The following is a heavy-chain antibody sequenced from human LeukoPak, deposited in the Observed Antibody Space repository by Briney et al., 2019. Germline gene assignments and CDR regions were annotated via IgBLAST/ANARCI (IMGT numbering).Heavy chain of an antibody. D-gene: IGHD3-10*01. Sequence: PGGSLRLSCEASGFSVSSNYMSWVRQAPGKGLEWVSAISGSGGSTYYADSVKGRFTISRDNSKNTLYLQMNSLRAEDTAVYYCAKMGTFDYYGSDNWFDPWGQGTLVTVSS. J-gene: IGHJ5*02. V-gene: IGHV3-23*01. CDR2: ISGSGGST. CDR1: GFSVSSNY. CDR3: AKMGTFDYYGSDNWFDP.